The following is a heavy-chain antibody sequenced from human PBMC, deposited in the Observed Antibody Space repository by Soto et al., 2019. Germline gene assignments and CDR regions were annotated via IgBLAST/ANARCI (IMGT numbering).Heavy chain of an antibody. CDR1: GFAFSSYV. V-gene: IGHV3-30*18. CDR2: ISYDGSNK. J-gene: IGHJ5*02. CDR3: AKDRWNYGSPWFDP. Sequence: PGGSLILSCTASGFAFSSYVMPLVRRAPGKGLEWVAVISYDGSNKYYSDSVKGRFTISRDNSKNTLYLQMNSLRAEDTAVYYCAKDRWNYGSPWFDPWGQGTLVTVSS. D-gene: IGHD1-7*01.